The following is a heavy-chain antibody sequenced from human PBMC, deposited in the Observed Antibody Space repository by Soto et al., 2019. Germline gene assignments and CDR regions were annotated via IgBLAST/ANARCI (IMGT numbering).Heavy chain of an antibody. CDR1: GFTFSSYS. V-gene: IGHV3-48*02. J-gene: IGHJ5*02. Sequence: GVLRLSCAASGFTFSSYSMNWVRQAPGKGLEWVSYISSSSGTIYYADSVKGRFTISRDNAKNSLYLQMNSLRDEDTAVYYCARDSSSYNWFDPWGQGTLVTVSS. D-gene: IGHD6-13*01. CDR3: ARDSSSYNWFDP. CDR2: ISSSSGTI.